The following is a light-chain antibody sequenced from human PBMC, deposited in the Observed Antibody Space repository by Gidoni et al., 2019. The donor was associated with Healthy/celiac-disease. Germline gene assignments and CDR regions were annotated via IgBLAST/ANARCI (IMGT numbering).Light chain of an antibody. CDR1: SSNIGAGYD. V-gene: IGLV1-40*01. J-gene: IGLJ1*01. CDR3: QYYDSSLSGYV. Sequence: QSVLTQPPSLSEAPRQRVTISCTGSSSNIGAGYDVHWYQQLPGTAPKLLIYDNNNRPSGVPDRFSGSKSGTSTSLAITGLQAEDEADYYCQYYDSSLSGYVFGTGTKVTVL. CDR2: DNN.